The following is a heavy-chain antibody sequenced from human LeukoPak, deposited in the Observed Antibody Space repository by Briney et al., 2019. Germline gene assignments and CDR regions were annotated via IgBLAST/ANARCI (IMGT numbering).Heavy chain of an antibody. D-gene: IGHD3-22*01. Sequence: ASVKVSCKASGYTFTSYYMHWVRQAPGQGLEWMGIINPSGGITSYAQKFQGRVTMTRDTSTSTVYMELSSLRSEDTALYYCARSYMIIDPFDPWGQGTLVTVSS. CDR1: GYTFTSYY. V-gene: IGHV1-46*01. CDR2: INPSGGIT. J-gene: IGHJ5*02. CDR3: ARSYMIIDPFDP.